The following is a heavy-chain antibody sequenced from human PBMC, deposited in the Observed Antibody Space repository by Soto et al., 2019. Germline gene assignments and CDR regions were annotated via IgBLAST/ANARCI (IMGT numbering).Heavy chain of an antibody. Sequence: VASVKVSCKASGDTFSTYTISWVRQAPGQGLEWMGRIIPILGIANYAQKFQGRVTITADKSTSTAYMELSSLRSEDTAVYYCASSTLYGSGIYYPSYFHYWGQGTLVPVSS. D-gene: IGHD3-10*01. CDR1: GDTFSTYT. CDR3: ASSTLYGSGIYYPSYFHY. CDR2: IIPILGIA. J-gene: IGHJ4*02. V-gene: IGHV1-69*02.